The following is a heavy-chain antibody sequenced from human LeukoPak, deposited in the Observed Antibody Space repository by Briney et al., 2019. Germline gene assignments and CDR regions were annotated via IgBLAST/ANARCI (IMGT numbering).Heavy chain of an antibody. CDR1: GFSISNYW. CDR2: IKQDGSEK. Sequence: PGGSLRLSCAASGFSISNYWMRGVRQAPGKGLEWVANIKQDGSEKYYVDSVKGRFTISRDNAKNSLYLQMNNLRAEDTAVYYCARYHGGGWDVWGQGTTVIVSS. V-gene: IGHV3-7*01. CDR3: ARYHGGGWDV. J-gene: IGHJ6*02. D-gene: IGHD4-23*01.